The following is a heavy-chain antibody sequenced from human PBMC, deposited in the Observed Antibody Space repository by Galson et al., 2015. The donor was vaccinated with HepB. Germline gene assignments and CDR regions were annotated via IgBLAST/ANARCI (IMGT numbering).Heavy chain of an antibody. CDR2: VWYDGSHK. CDR3: ARDKRWFGEIPLDY. D-gene: IGHD3-10*01. J-gene: IGHJ4*02. Sequence: SLRLSCAASGFTFSGYGMHWVRQAPGKGLEWVAIVWYDGSHKYYADSVKGRFTIPRDNSKNTLYLQMNSLRAEDTAIYYCARDKRWFGEIPLDYWGQGTLVTVSS. V-gene: IGHV3-33*01. CDR1: GFTFSGYG.